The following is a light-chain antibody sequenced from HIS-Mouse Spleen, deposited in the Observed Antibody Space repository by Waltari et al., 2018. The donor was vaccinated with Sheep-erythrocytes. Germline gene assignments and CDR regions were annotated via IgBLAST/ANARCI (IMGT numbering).Light chain of an antibody. CDR3: CSYAGSYNHV. J-gene: IGLJ1*01. CDR1: SSAVGGSTY. CDR2: DVS. V-gene: IGLV2-11*01. Sequence: QSALTQPRSVSGSPGQSVTISCTGTSSAVGGSTYVSWYQQHPGQAPKLMIYDVSKRPSGVPDRFSGSKSGNTASLTISGLQAEDEADYYCCSYAGSYNHVFATGTKVTVL.